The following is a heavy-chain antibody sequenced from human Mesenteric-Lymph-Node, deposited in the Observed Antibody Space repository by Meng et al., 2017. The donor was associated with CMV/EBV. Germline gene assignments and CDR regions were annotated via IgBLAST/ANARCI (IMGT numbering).Heavy chain of an antibody. CDR1: GFTFTRSP. V-gene: IGHV3-21*01. D-gene: IGHD2-15*01. CDR3: ARRLSDCSGGSCPSDY. Sequence: GFTFTRSPVNWVRQATGKGLEWVSSISSGGTYIKYADSVMGRFTISRDNAENSVYLQMNSLRVEDTAVYYCARRLSDCSGGSCPSDYWGQGTLVTVSS. J-gene: IGHJ4*02. CDR2: ISSGGTYI.